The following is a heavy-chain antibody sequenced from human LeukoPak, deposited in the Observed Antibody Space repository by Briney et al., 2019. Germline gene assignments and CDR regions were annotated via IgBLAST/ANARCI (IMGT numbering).Heavy chain of an antibody. J-gene: IGHJ4*02. CDR1: GGSFSGYY. D-gene: IGHD3-22*01. V-gene: IGHV4-34*01. CDR2: INHSGST. CDR3: ARGAGDYYDSSGQVPFDY. Sequence: SETLPLTCAVYGGSFSGYYWSWIRQPPGKGLEWIGEINHSGSTNYNPSLKSRVTISVDTSKNQFSLKLSSVTAADTAVYYCARGAGDYYDSSGQVPFDYWGQGTLVTVSS.